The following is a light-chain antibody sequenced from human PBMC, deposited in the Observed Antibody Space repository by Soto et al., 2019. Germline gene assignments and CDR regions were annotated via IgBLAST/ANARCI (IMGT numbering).Light chain of an antibody. CDR1: QSVSSA. J-gene: IGKJ2*01. CDR2: GAS. V-gene: IGKV3-15*01. CDR3: QQYKNWPPEYT. Sequence: EIEMTQSPATLSVSPGERATLSCRASQSVSSALAWYQQKPGQAPRLLIYGASTRATGIPARFSGTGSGTEFTLTISSLQSEDFAVYYCQQYKNWPPEYTFGQGSQLEIK.